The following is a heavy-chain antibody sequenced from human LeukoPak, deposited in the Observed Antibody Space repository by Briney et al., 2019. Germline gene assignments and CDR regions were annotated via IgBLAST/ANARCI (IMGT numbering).Heavy chain of an antibody. CDR3: ARNNGMDV. CDR1: GGSISSSSYS. V-gene: IGHV3-7*03. CDR2: VNRDGSET. J-gene: IGHJ6*02. Sequence: PSETLSLTCTVSGGSISSSSYSWGWIRQPPGKGLEWVANVNRDGSETYYLDSVKGRFTISKDNAKNSLYLQMNSLRAEDTALYHCARNNGMDVWGQGTTVIVSS.